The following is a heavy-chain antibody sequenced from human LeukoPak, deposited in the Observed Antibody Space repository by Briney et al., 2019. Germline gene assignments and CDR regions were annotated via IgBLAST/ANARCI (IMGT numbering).Heavy chain of an antibody. D-gene: IGHD3-22*01. Sequence: AXVKVSCKASGYTFTSYGISWVRQAPGQGLEWMGWISAYNGNTNYAQKLQGRVTMTTDTSTSTAYMELRSLRSDDTAVYYCARALDYYDSSGYSDWGQGTLVTVSS. CDR1: GYTFTSYG. V-gene: IGHV1-18*01. CDR3: ARALDYYDSSGYSD. CDR2: ISAYNGNT. J-gene: IGHJ4*02.